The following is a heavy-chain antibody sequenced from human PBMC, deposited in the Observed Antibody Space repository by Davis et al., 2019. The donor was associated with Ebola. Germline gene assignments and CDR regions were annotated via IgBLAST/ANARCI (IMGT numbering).Heavy chain of an antibody. J-gene: IGHJ2*01. CDR1: GYTFTGYY. CDR3: ARGGDYGPPHSYWYFDL. Sequence: ASVKVSCKASGYTFTGYYMHWVRQAPGQGLEWMGWINPNSGGTNYAQKFQGWVTMTRDTSISTAYMELSRLRSDDTAVYYCARGGDYGPPHSYWYFDLWGRGTLVTVSS. V-gene: IGHV1-2*04. CDR2: INPNSGGT. D-gene: IGHD4-17*01.